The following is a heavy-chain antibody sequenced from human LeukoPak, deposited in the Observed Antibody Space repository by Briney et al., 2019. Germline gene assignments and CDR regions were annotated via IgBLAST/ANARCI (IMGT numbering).Heavy chain of an antibody. V-gene: IGHV4-34*01. CDR1: GFTFSTYW. CDR2: INHSGST. J-gene: IGHJ5*02. D-gene: IGHD1-7*01. CDR3: ASPYWGELRGRGGFDP. Sequence: GSLRLSCAASGFTFSTYWMSWVRQPPGKGLEWIGEINHSGSTNYNPSLKSRVTISVDTSKNQFSLKLSSVTAADTAVYYCASPYWGELRGRGGFDPWGQGTLVTVSS.